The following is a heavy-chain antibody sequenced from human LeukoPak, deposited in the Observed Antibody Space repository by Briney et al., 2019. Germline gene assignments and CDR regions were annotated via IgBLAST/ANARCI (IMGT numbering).Heavy chain of an antibody. J-gene: IGHJ4*02. D-gene: IGHD3-16*02. CDR3: ARTGYDYVWGSYRFPTYFDY. Sequence: GRSLKLSCAASQFTFSSYGMHWVRQAPGKGLEWVAFISYDGSNIYYVDSVKGRFTIPRDNSKNTLYLQMNSLGAEDTAVYYCARTGYDYVWGSYRFPTYFDYWGQGTLVTVSS. CDR2: ISYDGSNI. CDR1: QFTFSSYG. V-gene: IGHV3-30*03.